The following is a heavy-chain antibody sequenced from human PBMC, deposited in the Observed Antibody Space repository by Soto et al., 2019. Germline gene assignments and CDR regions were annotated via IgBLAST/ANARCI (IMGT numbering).Heavy chain of an antibody. V-gene: IGHV6-1*01. CDR2: TYYRSKWYY. J-gene: IGHJ4*02. CDR3: AGAADLNFDY. CDR1: GDSVSSKSAA. Sequence: PSQTLSLTCAISGDSVSSKSAAWNWIRQSPSRGLEWLGRTYYRSKWYYNYAVSVKSRITINPDTSKNQFSLQLNSVTPEDTAVYYCAGAADLNFDYWGQGTLVTVSS. D-gene: IGHD6-13*01.